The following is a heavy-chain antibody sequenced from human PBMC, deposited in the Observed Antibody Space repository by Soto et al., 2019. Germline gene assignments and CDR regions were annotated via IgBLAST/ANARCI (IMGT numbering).Heavy chain of an antibody. J-gene: IGHJ4*02. Sequence: SETLSLTCTVCGGSVSSSSYYWGWVRQPPGKGLEWIGSVYYSGSTYYNPSLESRVTISVDKSKNQFSLKLMSLSAADTAVYFCGGLEGLPTIPYYFDYWGQGALVTVSS. V-gene: IGHV4-39*01. CDR2: VYYSGST. D-gene: IGHD2-21*02. CDR3: GGLEGLPTIPYYFDY. CDR1: GGSVSSSSYY.